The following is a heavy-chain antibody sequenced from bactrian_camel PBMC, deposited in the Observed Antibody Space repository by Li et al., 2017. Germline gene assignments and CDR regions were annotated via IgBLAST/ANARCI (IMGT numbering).Heavy chain of an antibody. CDR2: FYTGHDST. CDR3: AADQPWSPDTCEPDSEYSGED. CDR1: GFTFRSYS. D-gene: IGHD2*01. V-gene: IGHV3S19*01. Sequence: VQLVESGGGSVQPGGSLRLSCAGTGFTFRSYSMSWVRQAPGKGLEWVSSFYTGHDSTYYADSVKGRFTISKGNAKNTLYLQMNSLRPEDTGTYYCAADQPWSPDTCEPDSEYSGEDWGQGTQVTVS. J-gene: IGHJ4*01.